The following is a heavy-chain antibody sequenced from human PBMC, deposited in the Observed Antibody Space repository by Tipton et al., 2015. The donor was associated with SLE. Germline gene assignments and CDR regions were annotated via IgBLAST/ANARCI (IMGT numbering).Heavy chain of an antibody. V-gene: IGHV3-7*01. Sequence: SLRLSCAASGFTFSTYWMYWVRQAPGKGLVWVADIKQDGSDKYYVDSVKGRFTISRDNAKNSLYLQMNSLRAEDTAVYYCARAGDTAFDYWGQGTLVTVSS. J-gene: IGHJ4*02. D-gene: IGHD5-18*01. CDR1: GFTFSTYW. CDR2: IKQDGSDK. CDR3: ARAGDTAFDY.